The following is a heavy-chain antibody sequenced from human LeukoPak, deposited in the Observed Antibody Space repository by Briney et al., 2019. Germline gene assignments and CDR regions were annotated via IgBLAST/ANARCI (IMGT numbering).Heavy chain of an antibody. CDR3: VTDGGKGGLCGSYLAFDY. CDR1: GYTLTELS. D-gene: IGHD1-26*01. CDR2: FDPEDGET. J-gene: IGHJ4*02. V-gene: IGHV1-24*01. Sequence: ASVKVSCKVSGYTLTELSMFWVRQAPGKGLEWMGGFDPEDGETIYADNFQGRVTMTEDTSTDTAYMELSGLRSEDTAVYYCVTDGGKGGLCGSYLAFDYWGQGTLVTVSS.